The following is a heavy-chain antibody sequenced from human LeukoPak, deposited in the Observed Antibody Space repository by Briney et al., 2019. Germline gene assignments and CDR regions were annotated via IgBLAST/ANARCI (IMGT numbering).Heavy chain of an antibody. CDR3: AIVGTGTTRARRDDMTPYFDY. CDR1: GGTFSIYA. CDR2: IIPIFGTA. Sequence: SVTVSSTASGGTFSIYAISWVRPAPGQGLEWMGGIIPIFGTANYTQKFQGRVTITTDGSTSTAYMELSSLRSEDTAVYYCAIVGTGTTRARRDDMTPYFDYWGQGTLVTVSS. J-gene: IGHJ4*02. V-gene: IGHV1-69*05. D-gene: IGHD1-7*01.